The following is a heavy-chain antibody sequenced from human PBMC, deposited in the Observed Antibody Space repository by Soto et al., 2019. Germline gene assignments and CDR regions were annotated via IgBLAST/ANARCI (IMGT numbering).Heavy chain of an antibody. D-gene: IGHD1-1*01. V-gene: IGHV3-43D*03. CDR1: GFTFDDYA. CDR3: AKGNPYYFDY. Sequence: GGSLRLSCAASGFTFDDYAMHWVRQAPGKGLEWVSLISWDGGSTYYADSVKGRFTISRDNSKNSLYLQMNSLRAEDTALYYCAKGNPYYFDYWGQGTLVTVSS. J-gene: IGHJ4*02. CDR2: ISWDGGST.